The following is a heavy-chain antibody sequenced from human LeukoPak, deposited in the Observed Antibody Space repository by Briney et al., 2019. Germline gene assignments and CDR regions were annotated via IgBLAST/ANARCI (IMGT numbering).Heavy chain of an antibody. Sequence: ASVKVSCKASGYTFTSYDINWVRQATGQGLEWMGWMNPNSGNTGYAQKFQGRVTMTRNTSISTAYMELSSLRSEDTAVYYCATWNWLQEDSDYWGQGTLVTVSS. CDR1: GYTFTSYD. CDR2: MNPNSGNT. V-gene: IGHV1-8*01. J-gene: IGHJ4*02. D-gene: IGHD5-24*01. CDR3: ATWNWLQEDSDY.